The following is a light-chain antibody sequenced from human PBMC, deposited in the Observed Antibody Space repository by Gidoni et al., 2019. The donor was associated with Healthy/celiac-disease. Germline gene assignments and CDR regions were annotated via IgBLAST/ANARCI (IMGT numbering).Light chain of an antibody. V-gene: IGKV3-11*01. CDR1: PSVSSY. CDR3: QQRSNWPPVT. J-gene: IGKJ1*01. Sequence: DILLTQSPATLSLSPGGRATISCRASPSVSSYLAWYQQQPGQAPRLLIYDASNRATGIPARFSGSGSGTDFTLTISSLEPEDFAVYYCQQRSNWPPVTFGQGAKVEIK. CDR2: DAS.